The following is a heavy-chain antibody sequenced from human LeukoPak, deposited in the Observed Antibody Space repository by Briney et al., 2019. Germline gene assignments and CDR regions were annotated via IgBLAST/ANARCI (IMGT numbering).Heavy chain of an antibody. CDR1: GGSISSSSYY. CDR3: AMGSTLFDY. D-gene: IGHD2-2*01. Sequence: PSETLSLTCTVSGGSISSSSYYWGWIRQPPGKGLEWIGSIFYSGSTYYNPSLKSRATISVDTSKNQFSLKLSSVTAADTAVYYCAMGSTLFDYWGQGTLVTVSS. V-gene: IGHV4-39*01. J-gene: IGHJ4*02. CDR2: IFYSGST.